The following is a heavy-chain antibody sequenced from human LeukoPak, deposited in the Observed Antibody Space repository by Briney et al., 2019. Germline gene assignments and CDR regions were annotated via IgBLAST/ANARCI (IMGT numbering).Heavy chain of an antibody. V-gene: IGHV3-23*01. CDR3: AKDEVVVIILSEYFQH. CDR1: GFTFSSYA. CDR2: ISGSGGST. J-gene: IGHJ1*01. D-gene: IGHD3-3*01. Sequence: GSLRLSCAASGFTFSSYAMSWVRQAPGKGLEWVSAISGSGGSTYYADSVKGRFTISRDNSKNTLYLQMNSLRAEDTAVYYCAKDEVVVIILSEYFQHWGQGTLVTVSS.